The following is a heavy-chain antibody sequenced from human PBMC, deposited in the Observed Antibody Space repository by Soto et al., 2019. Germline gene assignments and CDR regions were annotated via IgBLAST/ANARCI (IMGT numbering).Heavy chain of an antibody. D-gene: IGHD3-10*01. V-gene: IGHV1-8*01. J-gene: IGHJ5*02. CDR2: MNPNSGNT. CDR3: ARVLSGGGGNWCDP. CDR1: GYTFTSYD. Sequence: QVQLVQSGAEVKKPGASVKVSCKASGYTFTSYDINWVRQATGQGLEWMGWMNPNSGNTAYAQKFQGRVTMTRNTSVSKVHRERSRLRAEDTPGYYCARVLSGGGGNWCDPWGQGTLVTVSS.